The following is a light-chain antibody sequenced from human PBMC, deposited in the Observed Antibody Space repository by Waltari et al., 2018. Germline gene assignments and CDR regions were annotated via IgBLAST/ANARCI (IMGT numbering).Light chain of an antibody. Sequence: TQSPGTLSLSPGERATLSCRASQSISSNYLAWYQQKPGQAPRLLIYGASSRATGIPDRFSGSGYDTDFTLTVSRLESEDFGVYYCQQYGSSPLTFGQGTKVEIK. CDR1: QSISSNY. CDR3: QQYGSSPLT. V-gene: IGKV3-20*01. CDR2: GAS. J-gene: IGKJ2*01.